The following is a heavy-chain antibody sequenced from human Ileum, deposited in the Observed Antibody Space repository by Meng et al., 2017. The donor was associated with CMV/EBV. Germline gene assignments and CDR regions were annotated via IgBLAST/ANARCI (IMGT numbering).Heavy chain of an antibody. CDR1: GFTFRRSG. CDR3: AKDSQYSSSSLDY. CDR2: IWYDESNK. J-gene: IGHJ4*02. V-gene: IGHV3-33*06. Sequence: ASSGFTFRRSGIHWVRQAPGKGLEWVALIWYDESNKYYADSVKGRFTISRDNSKNTLYLQMNSLRAEDTAVYYCAKDSQYSSSSLDYWGQGTLVTVSS. D-gene: IGHD6-6*01.